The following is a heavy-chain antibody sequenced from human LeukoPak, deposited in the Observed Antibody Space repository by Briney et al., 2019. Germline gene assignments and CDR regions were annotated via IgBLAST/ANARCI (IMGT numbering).Heavy chain of an antibody. D-gene: IGHD5-24*01. CDR2: ISSSGSTI. CDR3: ARTRRVRDGYNTVYYFDY. CDR1: GFTFGDYA. Sequence: PGGSLRLSCTASGFTFGDYAMSWFRQAPGKGLEWVSYISSSGSTIYYADSVKGRFTISRDNAKNSLYLQMNSLRAEDTAVYYCARTRRVRDGYNTVYYFDYWGQGTLVTVSS. V-gene: IGHV3-11*01. J-gene: IGHJ4*02.